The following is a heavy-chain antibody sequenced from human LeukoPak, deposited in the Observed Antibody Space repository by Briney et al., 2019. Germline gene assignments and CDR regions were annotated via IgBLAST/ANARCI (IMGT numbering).Heavy chain of an antibody. Sequence: PGGSLRLSCAASGFTFSSYAMHWVRQAPGKGLEWVAVISYDGSNKYYADSVKGRFTISRDNPKNTLYLQMNSLRAEDTAVYYCAREVGYYDSSGYYFDYWGQGTLVTVSS. CDR1: GFTFSSYA. CDR2: ISYDGSNK. V-gene: IGHV3-30-3*01. D-gene: IGHD3-22*01. CDR3: AREVGYYDSSGYYFDY. J-gene: IGHJ4*02.